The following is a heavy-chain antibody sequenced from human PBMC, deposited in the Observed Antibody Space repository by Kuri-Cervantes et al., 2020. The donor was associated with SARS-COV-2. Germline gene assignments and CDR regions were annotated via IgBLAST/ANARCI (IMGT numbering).Heavy chain of an antibody. CDR2: IYPGDADI. CDR1: GYRFTTYW. CDR3: ARLSGDPGDFDY. Sequence: KVSCKVSGYRFTTYWIGWVRQRPGVCLEWMGSIYPGDADIRHSPTFQGQVTMSADKSISTAYLQWSSLKASDTAMYYCARLSGDPGDFDYWGQGTLVTVSS. D-gene: IGHD1-26*01. V-gene: IGHV5-51*01. J-gene: IGHJ4*02.